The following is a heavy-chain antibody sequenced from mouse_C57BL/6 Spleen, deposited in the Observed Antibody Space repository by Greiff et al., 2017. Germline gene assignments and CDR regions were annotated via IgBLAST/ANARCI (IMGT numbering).Heavy chain of an antibody. D-gene: IGHD1-1*01. CDR2: IYPGDGDT. CDR3: ARSAYYYGSSYDY. J-gene: IGHJ2*01. V-gene: IGHV1-80*01. Sequence: VQLQQSGAELVKPGASVKISCKASGYAFSSYWMHWVKQRPGQGLEWIGQIYPGDGDTNYNGQFKGKATLTADKSSSTAYMQLSSLTSEDSAVYFWARSAYYYGSSYDYWGQGTTLTVSS. CDR1: GYAFSSYW.